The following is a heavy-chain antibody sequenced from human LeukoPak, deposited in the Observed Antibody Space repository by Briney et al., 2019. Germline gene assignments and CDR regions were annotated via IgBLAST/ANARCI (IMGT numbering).Heavy chain of an antibody. CDR3: ARGGYYDFWSGYYPYFDY. J-gene: IGHJ4*02. Sequence: SETLSLTCAVSGGSISSGGYSWSWIRQPPGKGLEWIGYIYYSGSTYYNPSLKSRVTISVDTSKNQFSLKLSSVTAADTAVYYCARGGYYDFWSGYYPYFDYWGQGTLVTVSS. CDR1: GGSISSGGYS. D-gene: IGHD3-3*01. V-gene: IGHV4-30-4*07. CDR2: IYYSGST.